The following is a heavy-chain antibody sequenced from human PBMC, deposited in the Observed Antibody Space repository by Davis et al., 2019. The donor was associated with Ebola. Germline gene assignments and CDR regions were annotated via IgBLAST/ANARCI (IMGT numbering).Heavy chain of an antibody. CDR3: ARGIRLWFGELSPQHYYYMDV. CDR1: GYTFTGYY. J-gene: IGHJ6*03. Sequence: ASVKVSCKASGYTFTGYYMHWVRQAPGQGLEWMGWINPNSGGTNYAQKFQGWVTMTRDTSISTAYMELSRLRSDDTAVYYCARGIRLWFGELSPQHYYYMDVWGKGTTVTVSS. D-gene: IGHD3-10*01. V-gene: IGHV1-2*04. CDR2: INPNSGGT.